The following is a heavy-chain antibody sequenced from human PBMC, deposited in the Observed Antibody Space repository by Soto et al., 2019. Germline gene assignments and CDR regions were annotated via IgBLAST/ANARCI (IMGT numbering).Heavy chain of an antibody. CDR1: GFTFSSYI. CDR2: ISSSSSYI. J-gene: IGHJ4*02. D-gene: IGHD1-26*01. CDR3: AREFSVSQGY. Sequence: GGSLRLSCAASGFTFSSYIMNWVRQAPGKGLEWVSSISSSSSYIYYADSVKGRFTISRDSAKNSLYLQMNSLRAEDTAVYYCAREFSVSQGYWGQGTLVTVSS. V-gene: IGHV3-21*01.